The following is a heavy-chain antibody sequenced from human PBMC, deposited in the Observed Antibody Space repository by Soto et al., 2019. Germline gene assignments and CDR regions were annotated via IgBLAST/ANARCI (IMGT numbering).Heavy chain of an antibody. CDR2: IRSKAYGGTT. Sequence: QPGGSLRLSCTASGFTFGDYAMSWVRQAPGKGLEWVGFIRSKAYGGTTEYAASVKGRFTISRDDSKSIAYLQMNSLKTEDTAVYYCTRDSPLRPTYYYDSSGYYSNYYYYGMDVWGQGTTVTVSS. CDR1: GFTFGDYA. CDR3: TRDSPLRPTYYYDSSGYYSNYYYYGMDV. V-gene: IGHV3-49*04. J-gene: IGHJ6*02. D-gene: IGHD3-22*01.